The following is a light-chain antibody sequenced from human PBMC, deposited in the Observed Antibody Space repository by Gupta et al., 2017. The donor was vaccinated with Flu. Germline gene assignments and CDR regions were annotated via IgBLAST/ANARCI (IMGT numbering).Light chain of an antibody. Sequence: DIQMTQSPSSLSASVGDRVTITCRASQSISSYVNWYQQTPWKAPKFLIYSASKLQSRVSSTSSDSGSATDFTLTISRLQPENFATYYCQGRDTTPITFGRGTKVEIK. CDR3: QGRDTTPIT. J-gene: IGKJ4*01. CDR1: QSISSY. V-gene: IGKV1-39*01. CDR2: SAS.